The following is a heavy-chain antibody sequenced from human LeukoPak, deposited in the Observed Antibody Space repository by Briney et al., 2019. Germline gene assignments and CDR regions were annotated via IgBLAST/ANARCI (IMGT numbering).Heavy chain of an antibody. D-gene: IGHD2-8*02. J-gene: IGHJ3*02. CDR2: IYSSGAT. V-gene: IGHV3-66*02. CDR1: GFTVSSNY. Sequence: GGSLRLSCAASGFTVSSNYMSWVRQAPGKGLEWVSVIYSSGATYYADSVKGRFTISRDKSKNTLYLQVNSLRAEDTAVYYCARLQVADAFDIWGQGTMVTVSS. CDR3: ARLQVADAFDI.